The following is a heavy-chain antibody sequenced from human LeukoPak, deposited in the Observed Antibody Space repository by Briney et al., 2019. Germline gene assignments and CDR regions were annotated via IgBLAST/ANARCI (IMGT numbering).Heavy chain of an antibody. CDR3: ASGYSSSWYYFDY. V-gene: IGHV4-59*08. D-gene: IGHD6-13*01. CDR1: GGSISSYY. J-gene: IGHJ4*02. Sequence: PSETLSLTCTVSGGSISSYYWSWIRQPPGKGLEWIGYIYYSGSTNYNPSLKSRVTISVDTSKNQFSLKLSSVTAADTAVYYCASGYSSSWYYFDYWGRGTLVTVSS. CDR2: IYYSGST.